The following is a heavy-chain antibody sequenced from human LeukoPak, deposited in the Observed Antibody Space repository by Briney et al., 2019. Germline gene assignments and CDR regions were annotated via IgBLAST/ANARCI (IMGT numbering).Heavy chain of an antibody. D-gene: IGHD6-19*01. CDR1: GYSFTSYW. Sequence: GESPKISCKGSGYSFTSYWIGWVRQMPGKGLEWMGIIYPGDSDTRYSPSFQGQVTISADKSISTAYLQWSSLKASDTAVYYCARHRPYSSGWRHFDYWGQGTLVSVSS. V-gene: IGHV5-51*01. CDR2: IYPGDSDT. J-gene: IGHJ4*02. CDR3: ARHRPYSSGWRHFDY.